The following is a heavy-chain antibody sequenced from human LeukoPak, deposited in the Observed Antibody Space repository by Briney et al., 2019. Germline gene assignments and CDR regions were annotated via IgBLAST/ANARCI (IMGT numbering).Heavy chain of an antibody. CDR1: GYSFTSYW. D-gene: IGHD6-13*01. V-gene: IGHV5-51*01. CDR3: ARTGYTSRWAIDY. Sequence: GESLKISCKGSGYSFTSYWIGWVRQMPGKGLEWMGIIYPGDSDTRYRPSFQGQVTISADKSISTAFLQWSSLEASDTAMYYCARTGYTSRWAIDYWGQGTLVTVSS. J-gene: IGHJ4*02. CDR2: IYPGDSDT.